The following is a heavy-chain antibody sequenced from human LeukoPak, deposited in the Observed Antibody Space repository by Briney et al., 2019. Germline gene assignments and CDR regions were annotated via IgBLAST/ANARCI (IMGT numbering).Heavy chain of an antibody. V-gene: IGHV3-7*01. CDR1: GFTVSSNY. Sequence: GGSLRLSCAASGFTVSSNYMSWVRQAPGKGLEWVANIKQDGSEKYYVDSVKGRFTISRDNAKNSLYLQMNSLRAEDTAVYYCARRITMIVVVIPDTYYFDYWGQGTLVTVSS. CDR2: IKQDGSEK. J-gene: IGHJ4*02. D-gene: IGHD3-22*01. CDR3: ARRITMIVVVIPDTYYFDY.